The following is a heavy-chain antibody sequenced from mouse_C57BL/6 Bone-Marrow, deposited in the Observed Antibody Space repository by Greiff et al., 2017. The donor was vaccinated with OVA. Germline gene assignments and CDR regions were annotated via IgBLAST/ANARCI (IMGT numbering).Heavy chain of an antibody. CDR2: IDPETGGT. Sequence: QVQLQQSGAELVRPGASVTLSCKASGYTFTDYEMHWVKQTPVHGLEWIGAIDPETGGTAYNQKFKGKAILTADKSSSTAYMELRSLTSEDSAVYYCTWSNYAWFAYWGQGTLVTVSA. CDR3: TWSNYAWFAY. D-gene: IGHD2-5*01. V-gene: IGHV1-15*01. CDR1: GYTFTDYE. J-gene: IGHJ3*01.